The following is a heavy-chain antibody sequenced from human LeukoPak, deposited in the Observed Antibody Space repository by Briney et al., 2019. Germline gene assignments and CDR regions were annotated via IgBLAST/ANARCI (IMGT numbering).Heavy chain of an antibody. CDR3: ANWVYDILTGYYHFDY. V-gene: IGHV3-23*01. CDR1: GFTFSNYG. CDR2: ISDSGAGT. Sequence: PGGSLRLSCAASGFTFSNYGMSWVRQAPGKGLEWVSAISDSGAGTYYADSVKGRFTISRDNSKNTLYLQMNSLRAEDTAVYYCANWVYDILTGYYHFDYWGQGTLVTVSS. J-gene: IGHJ4*02. D-gene: IGHD3-9*01.